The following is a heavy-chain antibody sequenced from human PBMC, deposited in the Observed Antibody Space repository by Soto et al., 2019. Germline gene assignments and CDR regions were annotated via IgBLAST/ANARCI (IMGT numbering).Heavy chain of an antibody. J-gene: IGHJ4*02. Sequence: QGQLVESGGGVVQPGTSLRLSCEASAFIFSRYGMHWVRQAPGKGLEWVAVISYDGSNKYYAESVKGRFIISRDKSENTLYLQMNSLRAEDTAVYYCARRRSSSWIDYWGQGTLVTVSS. CDR3: ARRRSSSWIDY. CDR1: AFIFSRYG. V-gene: IGHV3-30*03. D-gene: IGHD6-13*01. CDR2: ISYDGSNK.